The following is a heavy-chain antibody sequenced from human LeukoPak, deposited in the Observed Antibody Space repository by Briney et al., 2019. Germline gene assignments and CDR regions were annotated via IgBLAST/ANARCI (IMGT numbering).Heavy chain of an antibody. V-gene: IGHV1-46*01. D-gene: IGHD3-22*01. CDR1: GYTFTSYY. Sequence: GASVKVSCKASGYTFTSYYMHWVRQAPGQGLEWMGIINPSGGSTSYAQKFQGRVTMTRDTSTSTVYMELSSLRSEDTAVYYSARREGSDYDSSGYLDYWGQGTLVTVSS. CDR3: ARREGSDYDSSGYLDY. J-gene: IGHJ4*02. CDR2: INPSGGST.